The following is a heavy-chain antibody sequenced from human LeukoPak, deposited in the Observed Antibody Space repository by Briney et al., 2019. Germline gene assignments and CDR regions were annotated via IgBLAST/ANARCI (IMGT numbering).Heavy chain of an antibody. Sequence: PSETLSLTCAVYGGSFSGYYWSWIRQPPGKGLEWIGEINHSGSTNYNPSLKSRVTISVDTSKNQFSLKLSSVTAADTAVYYCARSIGGAAAGFDYWGQGTLVTVSS. CDR2: INHSGST. V-gene: IGHV4-34*01. D-gene: IGHD6-13*01. J-gene: IGHJ4*02. CDR3: ARSIGGAAAGFDY. CDR1: GGSFSGYY.